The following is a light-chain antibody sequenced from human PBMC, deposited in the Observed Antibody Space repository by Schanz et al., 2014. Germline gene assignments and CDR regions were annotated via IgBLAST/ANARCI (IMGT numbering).Light chain of an antibody. J-gene: IGKJ2*01. CDR1: QSISKY. V-gene: IGKV1-33*01. CDR2: DAS. CDR3: QQYDNVPYT. Sequence: DIQMTQSPSSLSASVGARVTITCRASQSISKYLNWYQQKPGKAPKLLIYDASNLETGVPSRFSGSGSGKNFTFTISSLQPEDIATYYCQQYDNVPYTFGQGTKLEIK.